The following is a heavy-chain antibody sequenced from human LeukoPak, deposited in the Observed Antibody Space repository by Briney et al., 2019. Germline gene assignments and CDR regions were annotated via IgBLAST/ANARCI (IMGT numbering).Heavy chain of an antibody. D-gene: IGHD6-13*01. Sequence: GGSLRLSCAASGFTFSDYYMSWIRQAPGKGLEWVSYISSSGSTIYYADSVKGRFTISRDNAKNSLYLQTNSLRAEDTAVYYCARGGSQIAAAGHYFDYWGQGTLVTVSS. CDR1: GFTFSDYY. V-gene: IGHV3-11*01. CDR2: ISSSGSTI. CDR3: ARGGSQIAAAGHYFDY. J-gene: IGHJ4*02.